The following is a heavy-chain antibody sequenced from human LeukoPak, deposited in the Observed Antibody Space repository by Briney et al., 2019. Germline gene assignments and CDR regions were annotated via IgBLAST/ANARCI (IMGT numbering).Heavy chain of an antibody. D-gene: IGHD1-26*01. Sequence: GGSLRLSCAASGFTFSGYSMNWVRLAPGKGLEWVSSISFSSSYIYYADSVKGRFTISRDNAKNSLYLQMNSLRAEDMAVYYCASWSGSPRYYFDYWGQGALVTVSS. CDR3: ASWSGSPRYYFDY. CDR1: GFTFSGYS. CDR2: ISFSSSYI. V-gene: IGHV3-21*01. J-gene: IGHJ4*02.